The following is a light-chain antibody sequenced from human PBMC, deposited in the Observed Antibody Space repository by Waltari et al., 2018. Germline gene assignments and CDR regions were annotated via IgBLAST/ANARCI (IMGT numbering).Light chain of an antibody. CDR3: QQRGNWPPV. Sequence: ETVLPQSPGTLSLSPGDSATLSCKASQSVNTFLAWYQQKPGQAPRLVIYDASKRVAGVPARFRGSGSGTDFILTISSLEPEDSAVYYCQQRGNWPPVFGGGTKVEIK. CDR2: DAS. V-gene: IGKV3-11*01. CDR1: QSVNTF. J-gene: IGKJ4*01.